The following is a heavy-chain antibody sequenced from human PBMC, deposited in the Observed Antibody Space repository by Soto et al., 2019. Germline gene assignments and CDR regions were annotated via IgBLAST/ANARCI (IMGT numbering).Heavy chain of an antibody. CDR3: ARWSSSRFYMDV. CDR1: GGSISSYY. J-gene: IGHJ6*03. Sequence: PSETLSLTCTVSGGSISSYYWSWIRQPPGKGLEWIGYIYYSGSTNYNPSLKSRVTISVDTSKNQFSLKLSSVTAADTAVYYCARWSSSRFYMDVWGKGTTVTVSS. V-gene: IGHV4-59*01. D-gene: IGHD6-13*01. CDR2: IYYSGST.